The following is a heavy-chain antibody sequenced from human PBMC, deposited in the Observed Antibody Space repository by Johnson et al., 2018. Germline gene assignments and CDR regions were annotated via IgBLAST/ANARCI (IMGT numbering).Heavy chain of an antibody. J-gene: IGHJ3*02. CDR3: ATGTTGRYSKNAFNI. Sequence: VQLVQSGGDLVKPGGSLRLSCAASGFTFNSAWMSWVRQAPGKGLEWVARVISKADGGTTYYAAPVQGRFAVSRDDSMNTVSLQMNSLNTEDKAVYYCATGTTGRYSKNAFNIWGQGTIVTVSS. D-gene: IGHD1-14*01. CDR2: VISKADGGTT. V-gene: IGHV3-15*01. CDR1: GFTFNSAW.